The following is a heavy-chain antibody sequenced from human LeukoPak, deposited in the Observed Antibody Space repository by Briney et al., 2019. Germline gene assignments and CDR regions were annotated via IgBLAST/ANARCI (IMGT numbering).Heavy chain of an antibody. Sequence: ASVEVSCKASGFTFTSYYMHWVRQAPGQGLEWMGIINPSGGSTSYPQKFQGRVTMTRDTSTSTVYVELSSLRSEDTAVYYCACVVRGAFDIWGQGTLVTVSS. CDR1: GFTFTSYY. CDR3: ACVVRGAFDI. CDR2: INPSGGST. D-gene: IGHD2-21*01. J-gene: IGHJ3*02. V-gene: IGHV1-46*03.